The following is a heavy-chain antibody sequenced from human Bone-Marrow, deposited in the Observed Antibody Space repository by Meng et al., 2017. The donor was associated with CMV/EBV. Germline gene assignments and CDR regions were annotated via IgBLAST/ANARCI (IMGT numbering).Heavy chain of an antibody. V-gene: IGHV1-2*02. CDR1: GYTLIGYD. CDR2: INPKSGGT. Sequence: ASVKVSCKASGYTLIGYDLHWVRQAPGEGLEWMGWINPKSGGTNYAQRFQGRVTMTRDTSINTVYMELNRLRSDDTAVYYCAKALYTNYYSTYYGLDVWGQGTTVTVSS. J-gene: IGHJ6*02. CDR3: AKALYTNYYSTYYGLDV. D-gene: IGHD3-22*01.